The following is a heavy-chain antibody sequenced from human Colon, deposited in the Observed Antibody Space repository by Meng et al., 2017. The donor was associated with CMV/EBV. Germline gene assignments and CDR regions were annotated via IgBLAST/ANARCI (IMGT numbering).Heavy chain of an antibody. D-gene: IGHD6-6*01. CDR1: FTFSSQT. CDR2: ISRSSRYI. V-gene: IGHV3-21*06. CDR3: ARGGIAARPEEASTYYFAY. Sequence: FTFSSQTMNWVRQAPGKGLEWVSSISRSSRYISYADSVKGRFTISRDNAKNSLSLQMNSLRVEDTAVYFCARGGIAARPEEASTYYFAYWGQGVLVTVS. J-gene: IGHJ4*02.